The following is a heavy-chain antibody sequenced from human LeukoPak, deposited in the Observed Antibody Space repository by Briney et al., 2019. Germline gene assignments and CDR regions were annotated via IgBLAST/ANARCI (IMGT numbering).Heavy chain of an antibody. V-gene: IGHV4-31*03. CDR2: ISYSGNT. J-gene: IGHJ4*02. CDR1: GSSMNSREYY. CDR3: ARVRVDLVDSSGYYDY. Sequence: SQTLPLTCTVSGSSMNSREYYWTWIRQHPGKGLEWIRYISYSGNTYYNPSLKSRASISVDTSRSQFSLKLSSVTAAGTAVYYCARVRVDLVDSSGYYDYWGQGTLVTVSP. D-gene: IGHD3-22*01.